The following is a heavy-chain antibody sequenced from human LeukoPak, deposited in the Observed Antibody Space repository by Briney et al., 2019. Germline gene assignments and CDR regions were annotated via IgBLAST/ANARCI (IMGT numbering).Heavy chain of an antibody. CDR2: ISSSSSYI. CDR3: AKDRNYYDSSGYPYYFDY. J-gene: IGHJ4*02. CDR1: GFTFSSYS. V-gene: IGHV3-21*04. D-gene: IGHD3-22*01. Sequence: GGSLRLSCAASGFTFSSYSMNWVRQAPGKGLEWVSSISSSSSYIYCADSVKGRFTISRDNSKNTLYLQMNSLRAEDTAVYYCAKDRNYYDSSGYPYYFDYWGQGTLVTVSS.